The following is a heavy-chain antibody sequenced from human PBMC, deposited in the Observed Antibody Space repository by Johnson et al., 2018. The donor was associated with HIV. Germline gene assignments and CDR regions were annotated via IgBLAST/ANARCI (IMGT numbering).Heavy chain of an antibody. J-gene: IGHJ3*02. CDR3: AKDFSGYSGYGDAFDI. CDR1: GFTFSDYY. Sequence: QVLLVESGGGLVKPGGSLRLSCAASGFTFSDYYMTWIRQAPGKGLEWVSYISRSGSTIYYADSVKGRFTISRDNAKNSLYLQMNSLRVEDTALYYCAKDFSGYSGYGDAFDIWGQGTMVTVSS. D-gene: IGHD5-12*01. V-gene: IGHV3-11*04. CDR2: ISRSGSTI.